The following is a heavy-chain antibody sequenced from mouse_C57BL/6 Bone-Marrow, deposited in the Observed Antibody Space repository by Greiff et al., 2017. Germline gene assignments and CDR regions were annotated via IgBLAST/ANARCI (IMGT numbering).Heavy chain of an antibody. V-gene: IGHV3-8*01. CDR3: AREGYGYYDSYWYFDV. CDR1: GFFLTRDY. D-gene: IGHD2-3*01. CDR2: ISYSGST. Sequence: VQLQQSGPCLAKPSQTPSLTCSVTGFFLTRDYWNWIREFPGNKLEYMGYISYSGSTYYNPSLKSRISITRDTSKNQYYLQLNSVTTEDTATYYCAREGYGYYDSYWYFDVWGTGTTVTVAS. J-gene: IGHJ1*03.